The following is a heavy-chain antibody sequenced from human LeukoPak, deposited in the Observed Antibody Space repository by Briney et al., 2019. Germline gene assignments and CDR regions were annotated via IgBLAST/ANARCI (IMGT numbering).Heavy chain of an antibody. CDR1: GGFISSYY. D-gene: IGHD2-21*01. Sequence: SETLSLTCTVSGGFISSYYWSWIRHPAGKGLEWIGRIYTSGSTNYNPSLKSRVTMSVDTSKNQSSLKLSSVTAADTAVYYCARDVDYYYYGMDVWGQGTTVTVSS. V-gene: IGHV4-4*07. CDR2: IYTSGST. CDR3: ARDVDYYYYGMDV. J-gene: IGHJ6*02.